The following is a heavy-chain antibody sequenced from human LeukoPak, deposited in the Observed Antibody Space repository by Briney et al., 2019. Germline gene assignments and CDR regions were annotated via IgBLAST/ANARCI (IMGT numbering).Heavy chain of an antibody. D-gene: IGHD3-22*01. CDR2: ISSSSSYT. CDR3: ARVNYYDSSGYRSGWFDP. J-gene: IGHJ5*02. Sequence: KAGGSLRLSCAASGFSSTNAWMSWIRQAPGKGLEWVSYISSSSSYTNYADSVKGRFTISRDNAKNSLYLQMNSLRAEDTAVYYCARVNYYDSSGYRSGWFDPWGQGTLVTVSS. V-gene: IGHV3-11*05. CDR1: GFSSTNAW.